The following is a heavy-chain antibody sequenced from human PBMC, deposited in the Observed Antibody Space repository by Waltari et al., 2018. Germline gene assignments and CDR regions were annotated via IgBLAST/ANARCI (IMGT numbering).Heavy chain of an antibody. J-gene: IGHJ3*02. CDR1: GFTFTNYP. Sequence: EVQVLASGGGLVQPGGSLRLSCAASGFTFTNYPMTWVRQAPGKGLEWVSRVSGGGGTTYYADYVKGRFTISRDNAKNTLYLQMNSLRAEDTAVYYCARGAFDIWGQGTMVTVSS. V-gene: IGHV3-23*01. CDR2: VSGGGGTT. CDR3: ARGAFDI.